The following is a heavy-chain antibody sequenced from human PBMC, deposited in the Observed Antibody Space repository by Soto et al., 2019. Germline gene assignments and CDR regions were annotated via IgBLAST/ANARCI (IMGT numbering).Heavy chain of an antibody. Sequence: QITLKESGPTLVKPTQTLTLTCTFSGFSLRTSGVGVGWIRQPPGKALEWLALIYWDDDKHYSPSLKSRLTITKDTPKNQTVPTMNPMDPVDKARSYSTHLYHSGTYYFDYWGQGTLVTVSS. J-gene: IGHJ4*02. CDR1: GFSLRTSGVG. D-gene: IGHD2-2*02. CDR3: THLYHSGTYYFDY. CDR2: IYWDDDK. V-gene: IGHV2-5*02.